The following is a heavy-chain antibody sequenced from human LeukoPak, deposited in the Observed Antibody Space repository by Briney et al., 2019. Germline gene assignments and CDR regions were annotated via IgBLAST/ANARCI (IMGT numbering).Heavy chain of an antibody. Sequence: PGGSLRLSCVASGLTFSRYGMHWVRQAPGKGLEWVAFIPYHENIEYYADSVKGRFTVSRDDSKNTVYLQMNSLRAEDTAVYYCVRTGLLKNWFDPWGHGTQVTVSS. D-gene: IGHD1-1*01. CDR3: VRTGLLKNWFDP. V-gene: IGHV3-30*02. CDR1: GLTFSRYG. CDR2: IPYHENIE. J-gene: IGHJ5*02.